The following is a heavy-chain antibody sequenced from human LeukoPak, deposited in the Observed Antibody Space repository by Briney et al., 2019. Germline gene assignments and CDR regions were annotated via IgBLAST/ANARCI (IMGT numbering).Heavy chain of an antibody. Sequence: ASVKVSCKASGYTFTTYGISWVRQAPGQGLEWMGWISAYNGNTNYAQKLQGRVTMTTDTSTSTAYMELSSLRSEDTAVYYCARAIAVAGTLYYYYYMDVWGKGTTVNVSS. CDR3: ARAIAVAGTLYYYYYMDV. V-gene: IGHV1-18*01. J-gene: IGHJ6*03. CDR1: GYTFTTYG. D-gene: IGHD6-19*01. CDR2: ISAYNGNT.